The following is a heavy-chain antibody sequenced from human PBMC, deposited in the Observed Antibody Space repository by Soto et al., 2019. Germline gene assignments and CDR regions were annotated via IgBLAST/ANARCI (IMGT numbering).Heavy chain of an antibody. J-gene: IGHJ4*02. Sequence: QIQLVQSGTEVREPGASLKVSCQASGYTFTSYGIIWVRQAPGQGLELMGWISGYNNNKNYAQKYQARVTMTTDTSTRTAYMELRSLRSDDTAVYYCARVGAIAPAEGDYWGQGTLVIVSS. CDR3: ARVGAIAPAEGDY. CDR2: ISGYNNNK. D-gene: IGHD6-13*01. V-gene: IGHV1-18*01. CDR1: GYTFTSYG.